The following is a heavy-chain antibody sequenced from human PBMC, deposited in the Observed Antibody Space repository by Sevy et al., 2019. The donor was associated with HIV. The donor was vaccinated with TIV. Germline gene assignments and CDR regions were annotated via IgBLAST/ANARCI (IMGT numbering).Heavy chain of an antibody. CDR3: ARKYDSSGYFDY. CDR1: GFTFSNYA. J-gene: IGHJ4*02. V-gene: IGHV3-23*01. CDR2: ISGSGGSGDKT. Sequence: GGSLRLSCAASGFTFSNYAMNWVRQAPGKGLEWVSGISGSGGSGDKTNYADSVKGRFTISRDDSKNSLCLQLNSLRAEDTAIYYCARKYDSSGYFDYWGQGTLVTVSS. D-gene: IGHD3-22*01.